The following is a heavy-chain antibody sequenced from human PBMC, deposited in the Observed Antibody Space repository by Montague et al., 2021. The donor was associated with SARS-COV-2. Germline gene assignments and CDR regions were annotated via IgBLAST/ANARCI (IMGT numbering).Heavy chain of an antibody. Sequence: VKPTQTLTLTCTFSGFSLNSKGVCVTWIRQPPGGALESLARIDWDDAKFYNTSLKARLAVSKGASETQVVLKVTDLDPADTATYFCARMECGTVSSEEXWGQGIQVTVSS. D-gene: IGHD1-7*01. CDR3: ARMECGTVSSEEX. V-gene: IGHV2-70*16. CDR1: GFSLNSKGVC. J-gene: IGHJ1*01. CDR2: IDWDDAK.